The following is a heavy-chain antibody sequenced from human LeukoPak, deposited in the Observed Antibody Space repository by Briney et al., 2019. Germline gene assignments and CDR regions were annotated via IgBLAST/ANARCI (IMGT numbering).Heavy chain of an antibody. Sequence: SETLSLTCTVSGGSISSYYWSWIRQPPGKGLEWIGYIYYTGNTNYNPSLKSRVTISVDTSKNQFSLKLTSVTAADTAVYFCARGYSATYGRFDPWGQGTLVTISS. V-gene: IGHV4-59*01. D-gene: IGHD1-26*01. CDR2: IYYTGNT. J-gene: IGHJ5*02. CDR1: GGSISSYY. CDR3: ARGYSATYGRFDP.